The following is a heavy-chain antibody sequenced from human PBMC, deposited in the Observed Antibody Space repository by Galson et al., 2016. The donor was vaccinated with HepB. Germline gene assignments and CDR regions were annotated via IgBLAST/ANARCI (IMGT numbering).Heavy chain of an antibody. Sequence: SVKVSCKASGYTFTSYDIHWVRQAPGQGLEWMGWKNPNSGYTGYAQKFRGRVTMTRNTSISTVFMELSSLRSEDTAVYYCARNTPGHDAFDIWGQGTMVTVSS. CDR1: GYTFTSYD. J-gene: IGHJ3*02. CDR2: KNPNSGYT. D-gene: IGHD1-1*01. V-gene: IGHV1-8*01. CDR3: ARNTPGHDAFDI.